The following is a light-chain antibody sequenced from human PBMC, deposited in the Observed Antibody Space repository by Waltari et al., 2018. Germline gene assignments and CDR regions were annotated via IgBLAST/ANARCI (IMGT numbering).Light chain of an antibody. CDR3: QQYGSSPPSLT. CDR1: QSVSRSY. V-gene: IGKV3-20*01. J-gene: IGKJ4*01. CDR2: VAS. Sequence: EIVLTQSPGTLSLSPGERATPPCSASQSVSRSYLAWYQQKPGQAPRLLIYVASSRATGIPDRFSGSGSGTDFTLTISRLEPEDFAVYYCQQYGSSPPSLTFGGGTKVEIK.